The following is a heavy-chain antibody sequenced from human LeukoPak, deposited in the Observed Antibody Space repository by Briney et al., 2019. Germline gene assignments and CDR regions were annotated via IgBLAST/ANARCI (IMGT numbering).Heavy chain of an antibody. J-gene: IGHJ4*02. D-gene: IGHD3-10*01. V-gene: IGHV4-59*01. CDR2: IFYSGST. CDR3: ARADYGSSPDY. CDR1: GGSISSYY. Sequence: SETLSLTCTVSGGSISSYYWSWIRQSPGKGLEWIGYIFYSGSTNYNPSLKSRVTISVDTSKNQFSLKLSSVTPADTAVYYCARADYGSSPDYWGQGTLVTVSS.